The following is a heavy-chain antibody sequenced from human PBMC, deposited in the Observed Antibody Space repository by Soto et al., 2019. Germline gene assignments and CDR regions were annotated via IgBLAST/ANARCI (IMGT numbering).Heavy chain of an antibody. J-gene: IGHJ4*02. Sequence: GASVKVSCKASGYTITGHWLHWVRQAPVQGLEWMGCINAKSGGTDYAQKFQDRVTMSSDTSINTAYMQLSRLTSDDTAVYNCARGLYYYDSSGYHKEYYFDYWGQGTLVTVSS. CDR1: GYTITGHW. D-gene: IGHD3-22*01. CDR3: ARGLYYYDSSGYHKEYYFDY. V-gene: IGHV1-2*02. CDR2: INAKSGGT.